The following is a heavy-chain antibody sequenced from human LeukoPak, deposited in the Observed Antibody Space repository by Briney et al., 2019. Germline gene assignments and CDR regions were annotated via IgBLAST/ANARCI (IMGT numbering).Heavy chain of an antibody. V-gene: IGHV1-3*01. CDR2: IKAGNGNT. CDR1: GYTFTGYV. D-gene: IGHD2-2*01. Sequence: ASVKVSCKASGYTFTGYVVHWVRQAPGQRLEWMGWIKAGNGNTKYSQKFQGRVTITRDTSASTAYMELSSLTSEDTAVYYCARDRWHQLIDYWGQGTLVTVSS. CDR3: ARDRWHQLIDY. J-gene: IGHJ4*02.